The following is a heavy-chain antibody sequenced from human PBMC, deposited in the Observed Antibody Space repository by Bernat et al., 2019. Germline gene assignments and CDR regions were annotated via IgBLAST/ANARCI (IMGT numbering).Heavy chain of an antibody. V-gene: IGHV1-18*01. CDR1: GYTFTSYG. CDR3: ARELEYSSSSRWFDP. D-gene: IGHD6-6*01. J-gene: IGHJ5*02. CDR2: ISADNGNT. Sequence: QVQLVQSGAEVKKPGASVKVSCKASGYTFTSYGISWVRQAPGQGLECMGWISADNGNTNYAQKPQGRVTMTTDTSTSTAYMELRSLRSDDTAVYYCARELEYSSSSRWFDPWGQGTLVTVSS.